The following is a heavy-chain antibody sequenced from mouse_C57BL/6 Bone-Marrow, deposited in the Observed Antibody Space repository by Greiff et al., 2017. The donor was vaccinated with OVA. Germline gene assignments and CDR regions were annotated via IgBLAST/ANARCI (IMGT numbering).Heavy chain of an antibody. Sequence: QVQLQQSGAELMKPGASVKISCKASGYAFSSSWMNWVKQRPGKGLEWIGRIYPGDGDTNYNGKFKGKATLTADKSSSTAYMQLSSLTSEDSAVYFCAREGDYYGSSSFDYWGQGTTLTVSS. V-gene: IGHV1-82*01. CDR3: AREGDYYGSSSFDY. D-gene: IGHD1-1*01. J-gene: IGHJ2*01. CDR2: IYPGDGDT. CDR1: GYAFSSSW.